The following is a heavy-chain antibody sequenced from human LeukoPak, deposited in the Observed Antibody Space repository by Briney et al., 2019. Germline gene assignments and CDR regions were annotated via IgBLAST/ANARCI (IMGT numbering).Heavy chain of an antibody. CDR1: GGSISSSSYY. CDR2: IYHSGST. Sequence: KPSETLSLTCTVSGGSISSSSYYWGWIRQPPGKGLEWIGSIYHSGSTYYNPSLKSRVTISVDTSKNQFFLKLTSVTAADTAVYYCARIEYSGPLDYWGQGTLVTVSS. J-gene: IGHJ4*02. D-gene: IGHD1-26*01. V-gene: IGHV4-39*07. CDR3: ARIEYSGPLDY.